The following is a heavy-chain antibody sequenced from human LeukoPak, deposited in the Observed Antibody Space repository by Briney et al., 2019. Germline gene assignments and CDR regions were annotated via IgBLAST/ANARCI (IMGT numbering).Heavy chain of an antibody. J-gene: IGHJ3*02. Sequence: GGSRRLSCAASGFTFSSYGMHWVREAPGKGLEWVAVIWHGGTNKYCADSEEGRFTRDKDNSKLTLYMEVNSLRAEDTDVYYCASDKLGTDAFDIWGQGTVVTVSS. V-gene: IGHV3-33*01. D-gene: IGHD7-27*01. CDR1: GFTFSSYG. CDR3: ASDKLGTDAFDI. CDR2: IWHGGTNK.